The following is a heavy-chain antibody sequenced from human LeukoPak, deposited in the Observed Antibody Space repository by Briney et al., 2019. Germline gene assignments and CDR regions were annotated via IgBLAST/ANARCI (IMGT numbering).Heavy chain of an antibody. V-gene: IGHV3-53*01. CDR3: AKDPDPITIFGVVNYMDV. CDR1: GFTVSSNY. CDR2: IYSGGST. Sequence: GGSLRLSCAASGFTVSSNYMSWVRQAPGKGLEWVSVIYSGGSTYYADSVKGRFTISRDNSKNTLYLQMNSLRAEDTAVYYCAKDPDPITIFGVVNYMDVWGKGTTVTVSS. J-gene: IGHJ6*03. D-gene: IGHD3-3*01.